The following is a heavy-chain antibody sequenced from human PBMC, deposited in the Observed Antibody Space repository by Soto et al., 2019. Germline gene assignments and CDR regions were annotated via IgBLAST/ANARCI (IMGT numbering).Heavy chain of an antibody. V-gene: IGHV3-30*03. CDR2: ISYDGSDR. D-gene: IGHD2-15*01. CDR1: GFIFSDYG. CDR3: ARSTYCNGGSCYPQY. Sequence: GGSLRLSCEGPGFIFSDYGFHWVRQAPGKGLEWVAMISYDGSDRYYRDSVQGRFTISRDDSKNTVFLQMNSLRTEDTAMYYCARSTYCNGGSCYPQYWGPGTLVTVSS. J-gene: IGHJ4*02.